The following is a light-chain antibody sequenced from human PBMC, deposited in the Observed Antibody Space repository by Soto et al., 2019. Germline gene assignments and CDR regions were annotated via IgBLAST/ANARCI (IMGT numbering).Light chain of an antibody. J-gene: IGKJ1*01. CDR3: QQYGSSPWT. V-gene: IGKV3-20*01. CDR1: QSVSSSY. CDR2: GAS. Sequence: EIVLTQSPVTLSLSPGERATLSCRASQSVSSSYLAWYQQKPGQSPRLLIYGASRRATGIPDRFSGSWSGTDFTLTISILEPEDFSVYYFQQYGSSPWTFVHCTNVEIK.